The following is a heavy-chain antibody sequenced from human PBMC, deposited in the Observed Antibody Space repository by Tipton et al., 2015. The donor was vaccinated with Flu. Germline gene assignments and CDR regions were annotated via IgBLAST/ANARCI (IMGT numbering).Heavy chain of an antibody. Sequence: SLRLSCAASGFTFSSYAMHWVRQAPGKGLEWVSAVSGGGANTYYADSVKGRFTISRDNSKNTLYLQMNSLRAEDTAIYYCAKVIPEKVAGLDYWGQGTLVTVSS. J-gene: IGHJ4*02. CDR2: VSGGGANT. V-gene: IGHV3-23*01. CDR1: GFTFSSYA. D-gene: IGHD6-19*01. CDR3: AKVIPEKVAGLDY.